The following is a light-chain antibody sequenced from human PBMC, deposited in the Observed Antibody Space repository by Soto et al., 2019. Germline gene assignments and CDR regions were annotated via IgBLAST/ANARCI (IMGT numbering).Light chain of an antibody. J-gene: IGKJ1*01. CDR2: AAP. CDR1: QGISSY. Sequence: IQLTQSPSPLSASVGDRVTITCRASQGISSYLAWYQQKPGKAPKLLIYAAPTLQSGVPSRFSGSGSGTDFTLTISSLQPEDFATYYCQQYNGYSRTFGQGTKVDIK. CDR3: QQYNGYSRT. V-gene: IGKV1-9*01.